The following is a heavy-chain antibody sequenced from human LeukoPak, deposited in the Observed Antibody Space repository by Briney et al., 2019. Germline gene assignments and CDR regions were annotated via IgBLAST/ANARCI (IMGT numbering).Heavy chain of an antibody. V-gene: IGHV4-39*01. Sequence: SETLSLTCAVSGVSISNNKFYWGWIRQPPGKTLEWIASIYNTGRTYSNPSLKSRVGIFVDTSQNQFSLNLTSVTATDTAVYFCASGEQWRDDVFDVWGQGTMLTVSS. D-gene: IGHD1/OR15-1a*01. CDR3: ASGEQWRDDVFDV. CDR2: IYNTGRT. J-gene: IGHJ3*01. CDR1: GVSISNNKFY.